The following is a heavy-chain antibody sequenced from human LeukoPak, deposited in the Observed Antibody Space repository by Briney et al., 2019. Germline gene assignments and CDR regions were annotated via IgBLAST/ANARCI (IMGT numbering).Heavy chain of an antibody. CDR3: ARGGTSGYSYGYS. CDR2: INPNSGGT. V-gene: IGHV1-2*02. D-gene: IGHD5-18*01. J-gene: IGHJ4*02. Sequence: GASVKVSCKASGYTFTGYYMHWVRQAPGQGLEWMGWINPNSGGTNYAQKFQGRVTLTRDTSISTAYMELSSLESDDTAVYYCARGGTSGYSYGYSWGQGTLVTVS. CDR1: GYTFTGYY.